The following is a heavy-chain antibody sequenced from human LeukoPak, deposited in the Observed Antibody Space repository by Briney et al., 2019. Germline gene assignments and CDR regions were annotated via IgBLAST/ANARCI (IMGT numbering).Heavy chain of an antibody. V-gene: IGHV1-46*01. CDR2: INPGGRST. J-gene: IGHJ4*02. CDR1: GYTFTNYY. Sequence: GASVKVSCKASGYTFTNYYIHWVRQAPGQGLEWMGIINPGGRSTSYAQKFQGRVTMTRDTSTSTVYMELSRLRSDDTAVYYCARTRSVRGVIHPFVYWGQGTLVTVSS. CDR3: ARTRSVRGVIHPFVY. D-gene: IGHD3-10*01.